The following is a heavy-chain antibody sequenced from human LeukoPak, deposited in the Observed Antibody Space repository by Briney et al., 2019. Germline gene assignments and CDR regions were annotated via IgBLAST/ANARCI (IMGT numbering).Heavy chain of an antibody. CDR2: ISYDRSDK. CDR1: AFTFSRYG. J-gene: IGHJ5*01. V-gene: IGHV3-30*18. CDR3: AKSAIFVAAILENWSDF. D-gene: IGHD3-3*01. Sequence: GRSLRLSCAASAFTFSRYGMHCVRQAPSKGREWVAVISYDRSDKYYGDSVKGRFTISRDNIKTTLNLQLNSLRLEDPAMYYCAKSAIFVAAILENWSDFWGEGTLVTVSS.